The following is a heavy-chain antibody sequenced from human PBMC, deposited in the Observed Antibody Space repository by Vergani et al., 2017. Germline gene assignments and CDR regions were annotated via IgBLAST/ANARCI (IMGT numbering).Heavy chain of an antibody. Sequence: EAQLVESGGGAVKPGGSLRLSCTASGISFSNYTINWVRQAPGKGLEWVASISSSSAYIDYVDSIKGRFTISRDNAKNSLYLQMNSLRAEDTAVYYCARDESLCSSTSCPDYWGQGTLVTVSS. V-gene: IGHV3-21*02. CDR1: GISFSNYT. J-gene: IGHJ4*02. CDR2: ISSSSAYI. CDR3: ARDESLCSSTSCPDY. D-gene: IGHD2-2*01.